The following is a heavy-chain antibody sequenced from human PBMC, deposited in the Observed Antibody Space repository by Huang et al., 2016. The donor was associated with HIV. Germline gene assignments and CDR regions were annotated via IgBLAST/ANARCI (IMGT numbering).Heavy chain of an antibody. CDR1: GYTLTDYA. CDR3: GRDRQGVDY. J-gene: IGHJ4*02. V-gene: IGHV1-3*01. Sequence: QVQLVQSGAEVKKPGASVRVSCKASGYTLTDYAVYWVRQTPGQRLEWMAWINPRSGNTKYSQKFQGRVTISRDTSATTAYMELTSLTSEDTAMYYCGRDRQGVDYWGQGTLVTVSS. D-gene: IGHD1-26*01. CDR2: INPRSGNT.